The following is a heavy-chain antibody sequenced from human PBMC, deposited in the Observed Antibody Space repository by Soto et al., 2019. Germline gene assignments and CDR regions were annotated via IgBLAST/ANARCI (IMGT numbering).Heavy chain of an antibody. CDR2: MNPNSGNT. V-gene: IGHV1-8*01. Sequence: QDTGQGLEWMGWMNPNSGNTGYAQKFQGRVTMTRNTSISTAYMELSSLRSEDTSVYYYAREQGFSGMDVWGQGTTVTVSS. J-gene: IGHJ6*02. CDR3: AREQGFSGMDV. D-gene: IGHD3-10*01.